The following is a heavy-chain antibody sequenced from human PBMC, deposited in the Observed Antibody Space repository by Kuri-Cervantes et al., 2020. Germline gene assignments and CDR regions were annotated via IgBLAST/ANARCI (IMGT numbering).Heavy chain of an antibody. CDR3: AREVALANYYYYYMDV. Sequence: LTCAASGFISADYAIHWVRQGPGKGLEWVSGITWDSGDTGYADSVKGRFTISRDNAKNSLYLKMNSLRAEDTAVYYCAREVALANYYYYYMDVWGKGTTVTVSS. D-gene: IGHD2-15*01. J-gene: IGHJ6*03. V-gene: IGHV3-9*02. CDR1: GFISADYA. CDR2: ITWDSGDT.